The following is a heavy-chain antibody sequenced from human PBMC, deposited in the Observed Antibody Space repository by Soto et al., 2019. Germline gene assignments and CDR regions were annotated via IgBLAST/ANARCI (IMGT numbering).Heavy chain of an antibody. V-gene: IGHV3-9*01. CDR3: ARSYSSSWYYYYYGMDV. CDR1: GFTFDDYA. D-gene: IGHD6-13*01. Sequence: PGGSLRLSCAASGFTFDDYAMHWVRQAPGKGLEWVSGISWNSGSIGYADSVKGRFTISRDNAKNSLYLQMNSLRAEDTALYYCARSYSSSWYYYYYGMDVWGQGTTVTVSS. CDR2: ISWNSGSI. J-gene: IGHJ6*02.